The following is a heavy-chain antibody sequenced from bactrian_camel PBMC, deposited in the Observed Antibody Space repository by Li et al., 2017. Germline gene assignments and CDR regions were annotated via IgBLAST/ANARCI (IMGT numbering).Heavy chain of an antibody. CDR3: AAGDLIMCTAFAISSYPN. Sequence: HVQLVESGGGSVQTGGSLRLSCVGSGYSGTPYCAGWFRQAPGKEREGVASISKDDVPTYDTSVQGRFTISKDTAKNTLDLQMDNLQPEDTAMYYCAAGDLIMCTAFAISSYPNRGQGTQVTVS. V-gene: IGHV3S53*01. CDR1: GYSGTPYC. D-gene: IGHD6*01. CDR2: ISKDDVP. J-gene: IGHJ4*01.